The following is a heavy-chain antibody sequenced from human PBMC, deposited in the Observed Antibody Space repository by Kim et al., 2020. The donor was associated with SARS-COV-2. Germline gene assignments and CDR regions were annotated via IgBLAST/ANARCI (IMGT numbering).Heavy chain of an antibody. D-gene: IGHD1-26*01. Sequence: GGSLRLSCAASGFTFSTYPMLWVRQAPGKGLEWVAVISDDGSAKYYADSVKGRFTISRDNSKNTLYLQMNTLRADDTTVYYCARASLVGTTYWFDPWGQGTLVTVSS. CDR2: ISDDGSAK. V-gene: IGHV3-30*04. J-gene: IGHJ5*02. CDR3: ARASLVGTTYWFDP. CDR1: GFTFSTYP.